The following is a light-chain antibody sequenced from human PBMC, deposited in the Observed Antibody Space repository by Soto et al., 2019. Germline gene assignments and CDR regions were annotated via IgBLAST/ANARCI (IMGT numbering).Light chain of an antibody. V-gene: IGKV3-15*01. Sequence: EIVLTQSPGTLSLSPGDRATLSCRASQSVSRSYLGWYQQKPGQAPRLLIYGASTRATGIPARFSGSGSGTEFTLTISSLQSEDFAVYYCQQYNNWPITFGQGTRLEIK. CDR1: QSVSRSY. J-gene: IGKJ5*01. CDR2: GAS. CDR3: QQYNNWPIT.